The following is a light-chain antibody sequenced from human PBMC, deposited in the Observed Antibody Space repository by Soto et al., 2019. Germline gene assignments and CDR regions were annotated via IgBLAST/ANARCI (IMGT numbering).Light chain of an antibody. J-gene: IGKJ5*01. CDR3: QQSYSTLN. CDR1: QSISSY. Sequence: DIQMTQSPSSLSASVGDRVTITCRASQSISSYLNWYQQKPGKAPKLLIYAASSLQSGVPSRFSGSGSGTDFTLTISSLQPEDFATYYCQQSYSTLNFGQGTRLE. V-gene: IGKV1-39*01. CDR2: AAS.